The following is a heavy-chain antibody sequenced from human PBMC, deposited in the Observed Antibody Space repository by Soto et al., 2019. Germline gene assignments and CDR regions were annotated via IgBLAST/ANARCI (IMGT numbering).Heavy chain of an antibody. CDR3: ARGDDIVVVTTYFPDF. V-gene: IGHV4-38-2*01. CDR2: IHHSGRT. D-gene: IGHD2-21*02. J-gene: IGHJ4*01. CDR1: GYSISSGYY. Sequence: TLSLTCAVSGYSISSGYYWAWIRQPPGKGLEWSGSIHHSGRTYSNPSLKSRLTISVHTSTNKFSLKLTSVTAADTAVYYCARGDDIVVVTTYFPDFWGQGTLVTVSS.